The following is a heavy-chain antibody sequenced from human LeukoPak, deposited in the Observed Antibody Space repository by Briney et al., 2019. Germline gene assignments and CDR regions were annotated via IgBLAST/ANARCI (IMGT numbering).Heavy chain of an antibody. D-gene: IGHD1-26*01. CDR1: GGSVRSYL. Sequence: SETLSPTCDVSGGSVRSYLWGWLRPPAGKGLEWIGRIYSTGSTRFNPSLKSRLTLSIDTSTNQFSLKLTSVTAAHTAVYFCARQGYTVSYYFLDYWSQGTLVTVSS. CDR2: IYSTGST. CDR3: ARQGYTVSYYFLDY. J-gene: IGHJ4*02. V-gene: IGHV4-4*07.